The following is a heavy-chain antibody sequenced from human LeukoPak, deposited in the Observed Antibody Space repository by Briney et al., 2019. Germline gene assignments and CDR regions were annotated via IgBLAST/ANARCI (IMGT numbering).Heavy chain of an antibody. J-gene: IGHJ4*02. CDR3: AREGYYYAGSGYYYLDY. D-gene: IGHD3-22*01. CDR2: IYYSGST. V-gene: IGHV4-59*01. CDR1: GCTISSYY. Sequence: PSETLSLTCTVSGCTISSYYWSWIRQPPGKGLEWIGYIYYSGSTNYNPSLKSRVTISVDTSKNQFSLKLNSVTAADTAVYYCAREGYYYAGSGYYYLDYWGQGTLVTVSS.